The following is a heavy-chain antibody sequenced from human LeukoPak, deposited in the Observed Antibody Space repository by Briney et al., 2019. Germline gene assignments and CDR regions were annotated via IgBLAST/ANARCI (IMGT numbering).Heavy chain of an antibody. D-gene: IGHD1-26*01. CDR2: IYYTGST. CDR1: GFTLSSYE. Sequence: GSLRLSCTVSGFTLSSYEMTWFRQPPGKGLEWIATIYYTGSTYYNPSLKSRVTISVDTSKNQFSLRLSSVTAADTAMYYCARLRSPGGFDYWGQGTLVTVSS. J-gene: IGHJ4*02. V-gene: IGHV4-39*07. CDR3: ARLRSPGGFDY.